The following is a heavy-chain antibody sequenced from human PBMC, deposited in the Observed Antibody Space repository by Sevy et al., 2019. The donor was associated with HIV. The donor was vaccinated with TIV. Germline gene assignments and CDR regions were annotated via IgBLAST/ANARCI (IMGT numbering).Heavy chain of an antibody. J-gene: IGHJ4*02. Sequence: ASVKVSCKASGGTFSSYAISWVRQAPGQGLEWMGGIIPIFGTANYAQKFQGRVTITEEESTSTAYMELSSLRSEDTAVYYCARVERFLGWSWGYFDYWGQGTLVTVSS. CDR3: ARVERFLGWSWGYFDY. CDR2: IIPIFGTA. D-gene: IGHD3-3*01. V-gene: IGHV1-69*13. CDR1: GGTFSSYA.